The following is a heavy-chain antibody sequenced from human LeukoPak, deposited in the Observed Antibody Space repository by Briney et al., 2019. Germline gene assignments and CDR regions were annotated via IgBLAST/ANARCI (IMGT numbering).Heavy chain of an antibody. V-gene: IGHV4-4*07. CDR1: GGSISSYY. CDR2: IYSSGST. D-gene: IGHD1-26*01. CDR3: ARDSGSYQESAFDI. J-gene: IGHJ3*02. Sequence: SETLSLTCTVSGGSISSYYWSWIRQPAGKGLEWIGRIYSSGSTNYNPSLKSRVTMSVDTSKNQFSLKLSSVTAADTAVYYCARDSGSYQESAFDIWGQGTMVTVSS.